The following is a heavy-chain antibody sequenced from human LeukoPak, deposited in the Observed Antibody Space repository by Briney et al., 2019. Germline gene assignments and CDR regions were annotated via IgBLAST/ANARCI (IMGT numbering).Heavy chain of an antibody. D-gene: IGHD3-22*01. V-gene: IGHV3-53*01. Sequence: GGSLRLSCAASRFTFSTYNMNWVRQAPGKGLEWISTIYSGDATNYGDSVKGRFTISRDNSRNTLDLQMNSLKVEDTAVYFCARERFSNDYEAWGQGNLVTVSS. CDR3: ARERFSNDYEA. J-gene: IGHJ5*02. CDR1: RFTFSTYN. CDR2: IYSGDAT.